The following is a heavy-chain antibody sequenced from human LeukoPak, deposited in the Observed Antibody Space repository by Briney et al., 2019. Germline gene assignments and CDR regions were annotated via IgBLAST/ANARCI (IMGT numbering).Heavy chain of an antibody. CDR1: GYTFTGYY. CDR3: ARDGKTGTYYFDY. Sequence: ASVKVSCKASGYTFTGYYMHWVRQAPGQGLEWMGWINPNSGGTNYAQKFQGRVTMTRDTSISTAYMELSRLRSDDTAVYYCARDGKTGTYYFDYWGQGTLVTVSS. D-gene: IGHD4-23*01. CDR2: INPNSGGT. J-gene: IGHJ4*02. V-gene: IGHV1-2*02.